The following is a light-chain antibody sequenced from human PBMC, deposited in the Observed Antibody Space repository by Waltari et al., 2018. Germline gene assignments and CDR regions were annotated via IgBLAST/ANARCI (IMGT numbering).Light chain of an antibody. CDR1: SSNIGSNH. Sequence: TQPPSASGTPGQRVTISCSGSSSNIGSNHLYWYQQLPGTAPKLLIYRNNQRPSGVPDRFSGSKSGTSASLAISGLRSEDEADYYCAAWDDSLSGPVVFGGGTKLTVL. CDR2: RNN. J-gene: IGLJ2*01. V-gene: IGLV1-47*01. CDR3: AAWDDSLSGPVV.